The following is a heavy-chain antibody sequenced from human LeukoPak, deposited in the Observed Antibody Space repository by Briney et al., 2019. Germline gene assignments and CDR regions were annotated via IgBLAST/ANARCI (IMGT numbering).Heavy chain of an antibody. J-gene: IGHJ3*02. V-gene: IGHV3-23*01. Sequence: PGGSLRLSCAASGFTFSSYAMSWVRQAPGKGLEWVSAISGSGGSTYYADSVKGRFTISRDNSKNTLYLQMNSLRAEDTAVYYCAKAQGQYSYFMDAFDIWGQGTMVTVSS. CDR3: AKAQGQYSYFMDAFDI. D-gene: IGHD5-18*01. CDR2: ISGSGGST. CDR1: GFTFSSYA.